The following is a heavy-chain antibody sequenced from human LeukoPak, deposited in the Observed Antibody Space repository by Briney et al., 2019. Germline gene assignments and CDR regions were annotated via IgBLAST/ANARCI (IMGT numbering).Heavy chain of an antibody. CDR1: GFIFSSYA. CDR2: ISYDGSNK. J-gene: IGHJ4*02. D-gene: IGHD1-26*01. V-gene: IGHV3-30*04. CDR3: AREYVTAYIVGDY. Sequence: GGSLRLSCAASGFIFSSYAMHWVRQAPGKGLEWVAVISYDGSNKYYADSVKGRFTISRDNSKNTLYLQMNSLRAEDTAVYYCAREYVTAYIVGDYWGLGTLVTVSS.